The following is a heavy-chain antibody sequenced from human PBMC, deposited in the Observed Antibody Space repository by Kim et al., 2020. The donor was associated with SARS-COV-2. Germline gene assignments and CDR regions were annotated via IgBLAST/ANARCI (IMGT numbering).Heavy chain of an antibody. CDR1: GYTFTNYG. V-gene: IGHV1-18*01. J-gene: IGHJ6*02. CDR2: ITDYNGNT. Sequence: ASVKVSCKASGYTFTNYGINWIRQAPGQGLEWMGWITDYNGNTNFAPKFQGRVTMTTDTSTNTAYMELRSLRSDDTAVYYCARTTNILTGYYTYARMDVWGQGTAVTVSS. D-gene: IGHD3-9*01. CDR3: ARTTNILTGYYTYARMDV.